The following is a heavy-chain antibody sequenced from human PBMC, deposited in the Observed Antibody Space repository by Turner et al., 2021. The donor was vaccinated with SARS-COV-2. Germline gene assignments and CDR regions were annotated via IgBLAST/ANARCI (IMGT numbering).Heavy chain of an antibody. D-gene: IGHD2-15*01. Sequence: QVQLQESGPGRVMPSATLSLTCTASVRSISSYYWSWIRQPPGKGLEWIGYIYYSGSTNYNPSLKSRVSISVDTSKNQFSLKLTSVTAADTAVYYCARGRGGGGSFNNWFDPWGQGTLVIVSS. J-gene: IGHJ5*02. CDR1: VRSISSYY. V-gene: IGHV4-59*01. CDR2: IYYSGST. CDR3: ARGRGGGGSFNNWFDP.